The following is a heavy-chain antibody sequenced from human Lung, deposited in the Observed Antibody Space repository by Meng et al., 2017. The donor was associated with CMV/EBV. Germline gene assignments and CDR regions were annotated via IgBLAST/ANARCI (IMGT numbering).Heavy chain of an antibody. D-gene: IGHD6-13*01. CDR3: ARIGYSSSSFDY. CDR1: GFTFTRYW. J-gene: IGHJ4*02. V-gene: IGHV3-7*01. Sequence: GGSLRLSCAASGFTFTRYWMSWVRQAPGKGLEWVANVKQDGSERHYADSVKGRITISRDNAKNSLYLQTDSLRVEDTAIYYCARIGYSSSSFDYWGQGILVXVSS. CDR2: VKQDGSER.